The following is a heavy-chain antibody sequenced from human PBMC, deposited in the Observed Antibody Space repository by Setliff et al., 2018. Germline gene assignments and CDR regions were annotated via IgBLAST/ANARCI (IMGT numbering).Heavy chain of an antibody. CDR3: TVDAD. Sequence: PGGSLRLSCAASGFIFSDSWLSWVRQAPGKGPEWVGHIKRKADGGTVEYAAPVKGRFTISGDDLKKTQYLQMNSLKTEDTALYYCTVDADWGQGTLVTVSS. CDR1: GFIFSDSW. V-gene: IGHV3-15*01. CDR2: IKRKADGGTV. J-gene: IGHJ4*02.